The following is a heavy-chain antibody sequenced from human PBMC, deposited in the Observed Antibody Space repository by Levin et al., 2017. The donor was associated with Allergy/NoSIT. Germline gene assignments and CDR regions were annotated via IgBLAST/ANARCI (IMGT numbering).Heavy chain of an antibody. Sequence: ASVKVSCAASGFIFSRYWMSWVRQAPGKGLEWVAKIKEDGSEKHYVDSVKGRFTISRDNAKNSLFLQVNSLRAEDTAVYYCARDAATLVFGVAPRGGMDVWGQGTTVTVS. CDR3: ARDAATLVFGVAPRGGMDV. CDR1: GFIFSRYW. D-gene: IGHD3-3*01. J-gene: IGHJ6*02. CDR2: IKEDGSEK. V-gene: IGHV3-7*01.